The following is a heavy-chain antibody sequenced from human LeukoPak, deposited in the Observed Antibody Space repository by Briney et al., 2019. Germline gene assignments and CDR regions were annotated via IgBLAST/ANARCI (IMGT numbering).Heavy chain of an antibody. Sequence: GGSLRLSCVASGFSFSDSVIHWVRQAPGKGLEWVAVISHDVKTTYYADSAKGRFTISRDNSKNTLYLQMNSLRAEDTAVYYCARVGSGSYEVDYWGQGTLVTVSS. CDR3: ARVGSGSYEVDY. V-gene: IGHV3-30*04. J-gene: IGHJ4*02. D-gene: IGHD3-10*01. CDR1: GFSFSDSV. CDR2: ISHDVKTT.